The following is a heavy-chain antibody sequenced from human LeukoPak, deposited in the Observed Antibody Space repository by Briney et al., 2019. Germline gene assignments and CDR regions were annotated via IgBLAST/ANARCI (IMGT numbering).Heavy chain of an antibody. CDR3: ARISNYHFDY. Sequence: PGGSLRLSCAASEFTFFAYDMGWVRQAPGKGLEWISYISSDSGTIYHADSVKGQFTISRDNAKNSLYLQLNSLRDEDTAVYYCARISNYHFDYWGQGTLVTVSS. CDR1: EFTFFAYD. J-gene: IGHJ4*02. V-gene: IGHV3-48*02. D-gene: IGHD4-4*01. CDR2: ISSDSGTI.